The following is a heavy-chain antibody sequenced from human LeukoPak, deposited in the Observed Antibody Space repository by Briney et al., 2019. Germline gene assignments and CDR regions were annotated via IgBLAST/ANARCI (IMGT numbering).Heavy chain of an antibody. CDR2: ISSSSTI. CDR3: ARGGTSSSLAY. V-gene: IGHV3-48*02. CDR1: GFTFSSYS. Sequence: PGGSLRLSCAASGFTFSSYSINWVRQAPGKGLEWVSYISSSSTISYADSVKGRFTISRDDANNSLYLQMNSLRDEDTAVYYCARGGTSSSLAYWGQEPWSPSPQ. J-gene: IGHJ4*01. D-gene: IGHD4-23*01.